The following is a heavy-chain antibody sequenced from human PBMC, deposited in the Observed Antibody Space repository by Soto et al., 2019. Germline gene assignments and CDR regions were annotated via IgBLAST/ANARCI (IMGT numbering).Heavy chain of an antibody. J-gene: IGHJ6*02. CDR2: IRSSGSYV. CDR1: GFTFSRNT. Sequence: GGSLRLSCFTSGFTFSRNTMNWVRQAPGKGLEWVASIRSSGSYVYYADSVKGRFSASRDNAKNSLSLQMDSLRPDDTAIYFCVKDEGIEAMDVWGQGTTVTVSS. CDR3: VKDEGIEAMDV. D-gene: IGHD3-3*02. V-gene: IGHV3-21*01.